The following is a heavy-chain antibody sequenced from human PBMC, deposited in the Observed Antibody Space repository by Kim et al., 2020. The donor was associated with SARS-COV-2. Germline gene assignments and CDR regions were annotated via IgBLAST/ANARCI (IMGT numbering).Heavy chain of an antibody. D-gene: IGHD4-17*01. J-gene: IGHJ4*02. V-gene: IGHV4-39*01. CDR3: ARNYGDYGGYFDY. Sequence: NPSLKGRVTISVDTSKNQSSLKLSSVTAADTAVYYCARNYGDYGGYFDYWGQGTLVTVSS.